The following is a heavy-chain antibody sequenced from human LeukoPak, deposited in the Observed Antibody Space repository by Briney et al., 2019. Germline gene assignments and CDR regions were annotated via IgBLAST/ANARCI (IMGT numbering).Heavy chain of an antibody. V-gene: IGHV3-21*01. Sequence: GGSLRLSCAASGFTFSSYSMNWVRQAPGKGPEWVSSISSSSTYIYYADSVEGRFTISRDNAKNSLYLQMSSLRAEDTAVYYCARDQGSSWVENTYYYYYYMDVWGKGTAVTVSS. CDR3: ARDQGSSWVENTYYYYYYMDV. CDR1: GFTFSSYS. J-gene: IGHJ6*03. CDR2: ISSSSTYI. D-gene: IGHD6-13*01.